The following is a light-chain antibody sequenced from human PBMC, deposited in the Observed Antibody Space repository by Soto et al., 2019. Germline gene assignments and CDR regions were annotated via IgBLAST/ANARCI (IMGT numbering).Light chain of an antibody. Sequence: DIQMTQSPSSLSASVGDRVTITCRASQSISSYLHWYQQKPGKAPKLLIYDASSLESGVPSRFSGSGSGTEFTLTISSLQPDDFATYYCQQYNSYSSTFGQGTKVDI. CDR1: QSISSY. V-gene: IGKV1-5*01. J-gene: IGKJ1*01. CDR2: DAS. CDR3: QQYNSYSST.